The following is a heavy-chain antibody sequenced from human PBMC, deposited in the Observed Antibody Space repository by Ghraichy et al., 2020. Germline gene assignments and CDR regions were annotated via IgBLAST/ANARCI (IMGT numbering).Heavy chain of an antibody. J-gene: IGHJ4*02. Sequence: SETLSLTCTVSGGSISTYYWHWIRQSPGKGLEWIAYIYYSGSTNHNPSLKSRVTISVDTSKNQFSLKLTSVTAADTAVYYCARGDSSGWYRFDHWGQGTLLTVSS. V-gene: IGHV4-59*01. CDR1: GGSISTYY. CDR2: IYYSGST. CDR3: ARGDSSGWYRFDH. D-gene: IGHD6-19*01.